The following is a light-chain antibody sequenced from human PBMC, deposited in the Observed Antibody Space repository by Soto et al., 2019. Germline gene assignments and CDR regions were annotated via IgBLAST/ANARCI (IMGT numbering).Light chain of an antibody. CDR1: QSVGSG. Sequence: EIVMTQSPATLSVSPGERATLSCRASQSVGSGLSWYQQKPDQAPRLLIYGASTSATGIPARFSGSGSGTEFTLTISSLQSEDYAVYYFQQYNNWPPYTFGQGTKVEIK. J-gene: IGKJ2*01. V-gene: IGKV3-15*01. CDR3: QQYNNWPPYT. CDR2: GAS.